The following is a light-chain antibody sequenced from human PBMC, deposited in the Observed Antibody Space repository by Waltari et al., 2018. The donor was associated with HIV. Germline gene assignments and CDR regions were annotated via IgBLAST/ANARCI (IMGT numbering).Light chain of an antibody. V-gene: IGLV2-14*03. CDR2: DIN. CDR1: STDSRFYQY. Sequence: QSALTQPASVSGFLGQSINISCTGISTDSRFYQYVSWYQPYPGKIPRLIIFDINNPPSVVSDHFSVSRSGNSASLTFAGLQSGDEAHYYCASNRLDYTLIFGGGTKLTVL. J-gene: IGLJ2*01. CDR3: ASNRLDYTLI.